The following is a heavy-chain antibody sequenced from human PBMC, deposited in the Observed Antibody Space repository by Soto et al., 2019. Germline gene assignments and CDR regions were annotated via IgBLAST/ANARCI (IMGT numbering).Heavy chain of an antibody. CDR3: ARSPRRVDGKWYLDY. D-gene: IGHD2-15*01. J-gene: IGHJ4*02. V-gene: IGHV4-4*02. CDR2: ILHTGST. Sequence: QVQLQESGPGLVKPSGTVSLTCGVSGDSVRDSNWWTGFRQPPGKGLEWIGDILHTGSTEYSPSLRSRVTISIDTSKKEFSLNLPSVTATDTAVYYCARSPRRVDGKWYLDYWGQGVLVTVSS. CDR1: GDSVRDSNW.